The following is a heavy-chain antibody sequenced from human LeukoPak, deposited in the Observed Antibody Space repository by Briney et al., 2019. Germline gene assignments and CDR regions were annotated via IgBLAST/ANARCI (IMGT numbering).Heavy chain of an antibody. CDR1: GFTFRNYG. CDR3: AKDPGASVPGFYMDV. J-gene: IGHJ6*03. CDR2: IWSDGNNK. V-gene: IGHV3-30*02. D-gene: IGHD2-8*02. Sequence: GGSLRLSCAAPGFTFRNYGMHWVRQATGKGLEWVSFIWSDGNNKFYADSVKGRFTISRDNSKNMLYLQMDSLRPEDTAVFYCAKDPGASVPGFYMDVWGKGTTVTVSS.